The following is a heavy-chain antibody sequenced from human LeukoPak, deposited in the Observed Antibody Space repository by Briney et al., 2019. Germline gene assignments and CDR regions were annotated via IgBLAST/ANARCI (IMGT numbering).Heavy chain of an antibody. V-gene: IGHV3-7*01. CDR3: ARVGKNGWDFDH. CDR2: INEGGNSK. CDR1: GFTFSSYW. Sequence: GGSLRLSCAASGFTFSSYWMSWVRQAPGKGLEWVANINEGGNSKYYVDSVRGRFTISRDKAKDLLHLQMSSLRAEDTAVYYCARVGKNGWDFDHWGQGTLVTVSS. D-gene: IGHD6-19*01. J-gene: IGHJ4*02.